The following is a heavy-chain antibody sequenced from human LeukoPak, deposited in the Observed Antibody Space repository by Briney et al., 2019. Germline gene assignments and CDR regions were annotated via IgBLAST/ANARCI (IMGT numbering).Heavy chain of an antibody. CDR2: IIPIFGTA. J-gene: IGHJ4*02. Sequence: SVKVSCKASGGTSSSYAISWVRQAPGQGLEWMGGIIPIFGTANYAQKFQGRVTITADKSTSTAYMELSSLRSEDTAVYYCARGGGSILTGYYTFGYWGQGTLVTVSS. CDR1: GGTSSSYA. D-gene: IGHD3-9*01. CDR3: ARGGGSILTGYYTFGY. V-gene: IGHV1-69*06.